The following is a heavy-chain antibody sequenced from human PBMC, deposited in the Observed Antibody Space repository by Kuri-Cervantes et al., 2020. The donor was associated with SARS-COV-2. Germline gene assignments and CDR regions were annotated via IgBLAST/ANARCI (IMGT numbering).Heavy chain of an antibody. CDR1: GDSISSYY. J-gene: IGHJ4*02. D-gene: IGHD2-2*03. CDR2: IYISGST. CDR3: AGGYTGWISN. Sequence: SGPLSPTCTVSGDSISSYYWSWIRQPAGKGLEWIGRIYISGSTNYNPSLESRVTMSIDTSRNQFSLRLSSVTAADTAVYYCAGGYTGWISNWGQGTLVTVSS. V-gene: IGHV4-4*07.